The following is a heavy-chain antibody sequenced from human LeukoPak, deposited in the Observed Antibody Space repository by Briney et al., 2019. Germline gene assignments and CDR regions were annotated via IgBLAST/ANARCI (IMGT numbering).Heavy chain of an antibody. D-gene: IGHD3-10*01. CDR3: ARDRPDYYAWGSYGPYFFYS. CDR2: INHRGST. Sequence: SETLSLTCAVYGGSFSGYYWSCIRQPPPKGLEWIGEINHRGSTTYNPSPQSRVTISVDTSKNHFSLKLTSVTAADSAVYYCARDRPDYYAWGSYGPYFFYSWGQGALVTVSS. CDR1: GGSFSGYY. J-gene: IGHJ5*01. V-gene: IGHV4-34*01.